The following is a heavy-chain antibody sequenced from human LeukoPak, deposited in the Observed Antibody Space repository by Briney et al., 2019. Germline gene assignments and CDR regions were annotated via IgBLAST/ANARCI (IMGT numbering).Heavy chain of an antibody. CDR1: GFTFSSYS. D-gene: IGHD3-3*01. CDR2: TSSSSSYI. J-gene: IGHJ6*02. CDR3: ARGDYYDFWSGYFENYYYYGMDV. V-gene: IGHV3-21*01. Sequence: GGSLRLSCAASGFTFSSYSMNWVRQAPGKGLEWVSSTSSSSSYIYYADSVKGRFTISRDNAKNSLYLQMNSLRAEDTAVYYCARGDYYDFWSGYFENYYYYGMDVWGQGTTVTVSS.